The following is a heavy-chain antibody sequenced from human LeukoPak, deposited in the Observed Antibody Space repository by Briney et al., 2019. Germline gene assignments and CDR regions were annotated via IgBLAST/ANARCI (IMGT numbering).Heavy chain of an antibody. Sequence: SETLSLTCTVSGGSISSSSYFWGWIRQPPGKGLEWIGSIYYSGTTYYNPSLKSRVTISVDTSKNQFSLKPSSVTAADTAVYYCARVRLVDYYDSSGYYYYYYYMDVWGKGTTVTISS. D-gene: IGHD3-22*01. CDR3: ARVRLVDYYDSSGYYYYYYYMDV. CDR1: GGSISSSSYF. V-gene: IGHV4-39*07. J-gene: IGHJ6*03. CDR2: IYYSGTT.